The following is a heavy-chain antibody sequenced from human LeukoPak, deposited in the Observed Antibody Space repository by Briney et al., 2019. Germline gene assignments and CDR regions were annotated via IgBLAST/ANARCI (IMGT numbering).Heavy chain of an antibody. D-gene: IGHD3-22*01. CDR1: GGSFSGYY. V-gene: IGHV4-34*01. CDR3: ARDLYYYDSSGYYYVEYFDY. CDR2: INHSGST. J-gene: IGHJ4*02. Sequence: PSETLSLTCAVYGGSFSGYYWSWIRQPPGKGLEWVGEINHSGSTNYNPSLKSRVTISVDTSKNQFSLKLSSVTAADTAVYYCARDLYYYDSSGYYYVEYFDYWGQGTLVTVSS.